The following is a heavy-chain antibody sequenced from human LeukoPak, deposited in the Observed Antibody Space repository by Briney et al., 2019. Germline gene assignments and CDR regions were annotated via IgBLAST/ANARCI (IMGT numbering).Heavy chain of an antibody. CDR2: IYYSGST. CDR1: GGSISSYY. J-gene: IGHJ3*02. CDR3: GRADERVYDFWSGYQIEAFDI. Sequence: SETLSLTCTVSGGSISSYYWSWIRQPPGKGLEWIGYIYYSGSTNYNPSLKSRVTILVDTSKNQFSLKLSSVTAADTPVYYCGRADERVYDFWSGYQIEAFDICGQGTMVTVSS. D-gene: IGHD3-3*01. V-gene: IGHV4-59*01.